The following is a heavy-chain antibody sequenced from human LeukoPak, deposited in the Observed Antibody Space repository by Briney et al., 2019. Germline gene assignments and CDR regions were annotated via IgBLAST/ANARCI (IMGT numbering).Heavy chain of an antibody. CDR3: AHRLVREGAWFDP. Sequence: SGPTLVKPTQTLTLTCTFSGFSLSSSGVGVGWIRQPPGKALEWLAYIYWDDDNRYSPSLKTRLTVTKDTSKNKVVLTMTNMDPADTGTYFCAHRLVREGAWFDPWGQGTLVTVSS. CDR2: IYWDDDN. J-gene: IGHJ5*02. V-gene: IGHV2-5*02. D-gene: IGHD3-10*01. CDR1: GFSLSSSGVG.